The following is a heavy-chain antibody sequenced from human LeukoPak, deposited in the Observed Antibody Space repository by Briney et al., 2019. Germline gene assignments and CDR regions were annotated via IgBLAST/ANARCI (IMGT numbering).Heavy chain of an antibody. V-gene: IGHV4-34*01. J-gene: IGHJ4*02. CDR2: INHSGST. CDR3: ARLGYRRSGPTDY. Sequence: ETSETLSLTCAVYGDSFSGYYWSWLRQPPGKGLEWIGEINHSGSTNYNPSLKSRVTISVDTSKNQFSLKLSSVTAADTAVYYCARLGYRRSGPTDYWGQGTLVTVSS. D-gene: IGHD2-15*01. CDR1: GDSFSGYY.